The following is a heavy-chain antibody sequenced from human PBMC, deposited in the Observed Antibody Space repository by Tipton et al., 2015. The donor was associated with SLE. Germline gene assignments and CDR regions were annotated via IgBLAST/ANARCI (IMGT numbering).Heavy chain of an antibody. CDR2: IYYSRHS. V-gene: IGHV4-59*02. Sequence: LRLSCAVSGGFFVSSHYWNWIRQTPGKGLEWIGYIYYSRHSNYNPSLESRVTMSIDTSKNQLSLKLTSVTAADTAVYYCARGSVVADDYWGQGTLVTVSS. J-gene: IGHJ4*01. CDR3: ARGSVVADDY. D-gene: IGHD2-15*01. CDR1: GGFFVSSHY.